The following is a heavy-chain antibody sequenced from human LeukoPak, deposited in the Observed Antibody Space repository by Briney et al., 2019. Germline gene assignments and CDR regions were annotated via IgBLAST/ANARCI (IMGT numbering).Heavy chain of an antibody. J-gene: IGHJ4*02. CDR2: ISSSSSYI. D-gene: IGHD6-13*01. V-gene: IGHV3-21*01. CDR3: AREIWAAAGRSPGDY. Sequence: PGGSLRLSCAASGFTFSSYSMNWVRQAPGKGLEWVSSISSSSSYIYYADSVKGRFTISRDNAKNSLYLQMNSLRAEDTAVYYCAREIWAAAGRSPGDYWGQGTLVTVSS. CDR1: GFTFSSYS.